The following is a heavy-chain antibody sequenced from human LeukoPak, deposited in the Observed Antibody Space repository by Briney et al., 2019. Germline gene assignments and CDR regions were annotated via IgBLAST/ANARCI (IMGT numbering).Heavy chain of an antibody. CDR1: GYSNSSGYY. J-gene: IGHJ6*02. Sequence: PSETLSLTCTVSGYSNSSGYYWGWIRQPPGKGLEWIGSIYYSGSTYYNPSLKSRVTISVDTSRTQFSLKLSSVTAADTAVYYCARAGDSSGFHYYYYGMDVWGQGTTVTVSS. V-gene: IGHV4-38-2*02. D-gene: IGHD3-22*01. CDR2: IYYSGST. CDR3: ARAGDSSGFHYYYYGMDV.